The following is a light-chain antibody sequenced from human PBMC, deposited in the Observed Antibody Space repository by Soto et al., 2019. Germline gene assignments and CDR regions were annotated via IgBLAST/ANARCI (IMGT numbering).Light chain of an antibody. V-gene: IGLV1-47*01. CDR2: RNT. CDR1: SSNIGSSI. Sequence: QSVLTQPHSASGTPGQRVTITCSGSSSNIGSSIVYWYQQRPGTAPKLVFYRNTQRPSGVPDRFSGSKSGNSASQAISGITSDDEADYYCTAWDNCLTAIWVLGRGTKLTVL. J-gene: IGLJ3*02. CDR3: TAWDNCLTAIWV.